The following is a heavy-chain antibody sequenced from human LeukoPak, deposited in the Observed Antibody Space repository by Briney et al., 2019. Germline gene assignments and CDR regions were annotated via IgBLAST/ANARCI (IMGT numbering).Heavy chain of an antibody. Sequence: GGSLRLSCAASGFTFSSYGMSWVRQAPGKGLEWVSGISGSGGSTYYADSVKGRFTISRDNSKNTLYLQMNSLRAEDTAVYYCARGVAGYGYNWFDPWGQGTLVTVSS. D-gene: IGHD6-19*01. J-gene: IGHJ5*02. V-gene: IGHV3-23*01. CDR2: ISGSGGST. CDR3: ARGVAGYGYNWFDP. CDR1: GFTFSSYG.